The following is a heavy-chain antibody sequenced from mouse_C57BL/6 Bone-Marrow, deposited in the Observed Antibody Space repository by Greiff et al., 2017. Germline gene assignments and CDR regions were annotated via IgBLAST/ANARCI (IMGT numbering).Heavy chain of an antibody. V-gene: IGHV1-54*01. Sequence: VQVVESGAELVRPGTSVKVSCKASGYAFTNYLIEWVKQRPGQGLEWIGVINPGSGGTNYNEKFKGKATLTADKSSSTAYMQLSSLTSEDSAVYFCARSRYDYGYAMDYWGQGTSVTVSS. J-gene: IGHJ4*01. CDR2: INPGSGGT. CDR3: ARSRYDYGYAMDY. D-gene: IGHD2-4*01. CDR1: GYAFTNYL.